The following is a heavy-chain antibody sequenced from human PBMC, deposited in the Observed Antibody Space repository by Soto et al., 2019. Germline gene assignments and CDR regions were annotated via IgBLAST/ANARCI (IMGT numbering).Heavy chain of an antibody. CDR1: GGSISSGGYS. CDR2: IYHSGST. Sequence: ASETLSLTCAVSGGSISSGGYSWSWIRQPPGKGLEWIGYIYHSGSTYYNPSLKSRVTISVDRSKNQFSLKLSSVAAADTAVYYCARVPVRKYYGAGSYNNYYFGMDVWGQGTTVTVSS. J-gene: IGHJ6*02. CDR3: ARVPVRKYYGAGSYNNYYFGMDV. D-gene: IGHD3-10*01. V-gene: IGHV4-30-2*01.